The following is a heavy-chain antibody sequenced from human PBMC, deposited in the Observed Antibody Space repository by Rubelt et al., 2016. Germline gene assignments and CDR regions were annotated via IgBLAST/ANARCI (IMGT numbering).Heavy chain of an antibody. J-gene: IGHJ4*02. CDR3: ARDYSSGWAFDY. Sequence: VQLVESGGGLVQPGRSLRLSCAASGFTFSSYGMHWVRQAPGKGLEWVAVIWYDGSNKYYADSVKGRFTISRDNSKNTLYLQMNSLRAEDTAVYYCARDYSSGWAFDYWGQGTLVTVSS. V-gene: IGHV3-33*01. CDR1: GFTFSSYG. CDR2: IWYDGSNK. D-gene: IGHD6-19*01.